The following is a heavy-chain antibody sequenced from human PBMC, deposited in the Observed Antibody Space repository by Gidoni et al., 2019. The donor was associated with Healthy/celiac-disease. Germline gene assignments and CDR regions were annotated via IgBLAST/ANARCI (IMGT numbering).Heavy chain of an antibody. CDR1: GGSISSYY. V-gene: IGHV4-59*01. J-gene: IGHJ5*02. CDR3: ARDGRPGYCSGGSCYSWFDP. D-gene: IGHD2-15*01. CDR2: IYYSGST. Sequence: QVQLQESGPGLVKPSETLSLTCTVSGGSISSYYWSWIRQPPGKGLEWIGYIYYSGSTNYNPSLKSRVTISVDTSKNQFSLKLSSVTAADTAVYYCARDGRPGYCSGGSCYSWFDPWGQGTLVTVSS.